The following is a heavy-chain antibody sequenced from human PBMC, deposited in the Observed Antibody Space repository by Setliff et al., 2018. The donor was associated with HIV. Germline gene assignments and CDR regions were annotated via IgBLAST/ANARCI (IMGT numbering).Heavy chain of an antibody. V-gene: IGHV4-59*08. CDR1: GGSISSYY. CDR2: IYTSGST. Sequence: PSETLSLTCTVSGGSISSYYWSWIRQPPGKGLEWIGYIYTSGSTNYNPSLKSRVTISVDTSKNQFSLRLNSVTASDTAVYYCARQAIFGYYDSSGYLDYWGQGTLVTVSS. J-gene: IGHJ4*02. CDR3: ARQAIFGYYDSSGYLDY. D-gene: IGHD3-22*01.